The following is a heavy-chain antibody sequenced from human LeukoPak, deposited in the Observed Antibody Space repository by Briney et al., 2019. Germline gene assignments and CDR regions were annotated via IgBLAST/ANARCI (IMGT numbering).Heavy chain of an antibody. CDR2: IYTSGST. CDR1: GGSISSGSYY. Sequence: SETLSLTRTVSGGSISSGSYYWSWIRQPAGKGLEWIGRIYTSGSTNYNPSLKSRVTISVDTSKNQFSLKLSSVTAADTAVYYCARATVVTGYFDYWGQGTLVTVSS. D-gene: IGHD4-23*01. J-gene: IGHJ4*02. CDR3: ARATVVTGYFDY. V-gene: IGHV4-61*02.